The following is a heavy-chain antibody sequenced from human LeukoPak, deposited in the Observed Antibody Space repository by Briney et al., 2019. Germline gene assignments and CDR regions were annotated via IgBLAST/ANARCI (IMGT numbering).Heavy chain of an antibody. CDR1: GGSISSYY. CDR3: ARGKEEMAQCFDRGYYYYGMDV. Sequence: SETLSLTCTVSGGSISSYYWSWIRQPPGKGLEWIGNIYYSGSTNYNPSLKSRVTISVDTSKNQFSLKLSSVTAADTAVYYCARGKEEMAQCFDRGYYYYGMDVWGQGTTVTLSS. D-gene: IGHD5-24*01. CDR2: IYYSGST. V-gene: IGHV4-59*08. J-gene: IGHJ6*02.